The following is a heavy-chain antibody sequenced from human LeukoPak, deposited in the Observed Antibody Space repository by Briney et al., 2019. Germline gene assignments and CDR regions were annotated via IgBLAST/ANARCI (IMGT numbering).Heavy chain of an antibody. Sequence: GGSLRLSCAASGFTFSNSWMSWVRQAPGKGLEWVAVISYDGNNKYYADSVKGRFTISRDNSKNTLYLQMNSLRAEDTAVYYCARGERITMVRGVIWYFDYWGQGTLVTVSS. CDR2: ISYDGNNK. CDR3: ARGERITMVRGVIWYFDY. D-gene: IGHD3-10*01. CDR1: GFTFSNSW. J-gene: IGHJ4*02. V-gene: IGHV3-30-3*01.